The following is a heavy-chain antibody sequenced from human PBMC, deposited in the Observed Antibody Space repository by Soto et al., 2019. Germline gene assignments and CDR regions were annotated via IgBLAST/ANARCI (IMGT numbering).Heavy chain of an antibody. Sequence: SETLSLTCTVSGGSISSCSWSWIRQPAGMGLGCIRRMFSSGITDYNPSIKSRGTMSVDTSQKLCSLKLTPVTAADPAVYYCEAWSSYYTIDVCDQGTTVTVSS. CDR2: MFSSGIT. CDR3: EAWSSYYTIDV. D-gene: IGHD3-3*01. CDR1: GGSISSCS. J-gene: IGHJ6*02. V-gene: IGHV4-4*07.